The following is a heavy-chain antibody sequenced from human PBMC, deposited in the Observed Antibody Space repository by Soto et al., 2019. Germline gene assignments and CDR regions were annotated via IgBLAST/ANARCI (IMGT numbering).Heavy chain of an antibody. CDR3: ATGGHYDLWSGFYSFDL. CDR1: GLMFSNNA. CDR2: ISYSGRLT. J-gene: IGHJ4*02. Sequence: GGSLRLSCVASGLMFSNNAMSWVRQAPGKGLEWVSVISYSGRLTYYADSAKGRFTISRDNSKNTLYLQMNSLRAEDTAVYFCATGGHYDLWSGFYSFDLWGQGTLVTVSS. V-gene: IGHV3-23*01. D-gene: IGHD3-3*01.